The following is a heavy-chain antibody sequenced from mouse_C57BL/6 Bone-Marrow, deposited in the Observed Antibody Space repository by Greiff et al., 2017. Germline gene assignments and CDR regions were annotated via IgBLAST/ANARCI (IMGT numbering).Heavy chain of an antibody. CDR1: GYTFTDYY. J-gene: IGHJ3*01. D-gene: IGHD1-1*01. Sequence: EVQLQQSGPELVKPGASVQISCKASGYTFTDYYMNWVKQSHGKSLEWIGDINPNNGGTSYNQKFKGKATLTVDKSSSTAYMELRSLTSEDSAVYYCASYGSSYMFAYWGQGTLVTVSA. CDR3: ASYGSSYMFAY. CDR2: INPNNGGT. V-gene: IGHV1-26*01.